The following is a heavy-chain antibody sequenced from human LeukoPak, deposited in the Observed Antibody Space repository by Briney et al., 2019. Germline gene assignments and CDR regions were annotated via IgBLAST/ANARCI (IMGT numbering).Heavy chain of an antibody. J-gene: IGHJ4*02. D-gene: IGHD2-15*01. CDR2: ISGSGGST. V-gene: IGHV3-23*01. Sequence: PGGSLRLSCAASGFTFSNYAMRWVRQAPGKGLEWVSSISGSGGSTFYADSVKGRFTISRDNSKNTLYMQMNNMRAEDTAVYHCAKDFCSGGGCYVFDFWGQGTLVTVSS. CDR1: GFTFSNYA. CDR3: AKDFCSGGGCYVFDF.